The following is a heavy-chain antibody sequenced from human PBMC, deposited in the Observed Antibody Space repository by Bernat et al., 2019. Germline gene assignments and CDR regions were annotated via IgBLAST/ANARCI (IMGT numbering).Heavy chain of an antibody. V-gene: IGHV3-15*01. J-gene: IGHJ4*02. Sequence: EVQLVESGGGLVKPGGSLRLSCAASGFTFSNAWMSWVRQAPGKGLEWVGRIKSKTDGGTTDYAEPVKGRFTISRDDSKNTLYLQMNSLKTEDTAVYYCTTAPGAYYDFWSGYTTYTDYWGQGTLVTVSS. D-gene: IGHD3-3*01. CDR1: GFTFSNAW. CDR3: TTAPGAYYDFWSGYTTYTDY. CDR2: IKSKTDGGTT.